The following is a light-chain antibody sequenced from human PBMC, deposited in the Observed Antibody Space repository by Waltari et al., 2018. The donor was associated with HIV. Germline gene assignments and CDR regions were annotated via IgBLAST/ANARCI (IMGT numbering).Light chain of an antibody. Sequence: DIQMTQSPSTLSASVGDRVTITCRATQSVRTSLAWYHQKHGRSPNHLLYKASTLETEVPSIFSGSGSGTEFSLPISGLLSVDFATYYCLQYEGDTRTFGRGTTV. CDR1: QSVRTS. J-gene: IGKJ1*01. CDR2: KAS. CDR3: LQYEGDTRT. V-gene: IGKV1-5*03.